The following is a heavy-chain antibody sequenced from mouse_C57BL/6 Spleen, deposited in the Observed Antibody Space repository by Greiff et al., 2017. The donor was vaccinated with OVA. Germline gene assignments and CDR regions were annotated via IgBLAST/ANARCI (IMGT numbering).Heavy chain of an antibody. J-gene: IGHJ4*01. Sequence: EVQLMESGAELVRPGASVKLSCTASGFNIKDDYMHWVKQRPEQGLEWIGWIDPENGDTEYASKFQGKATITADTSSNTAYLQLSSLTSEDTAVYYCTTWILRYAMDYWGQGTSVTVSS. D-gene: IGHD1-1*01. CDR3: TTWILRYAMDY. V-gene: IGHV14-4*01. CDR1: GFNIKDDY. CDR2: IDPENGDT.